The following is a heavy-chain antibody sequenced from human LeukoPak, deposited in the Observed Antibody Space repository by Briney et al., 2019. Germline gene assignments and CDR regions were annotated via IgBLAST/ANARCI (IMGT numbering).Heavy chain of an antibody. D-gene: IGHD3-10*01. Sequence: SETLSLTCAVSGGSISTDGYSWSWIRQPPGKGLEWIGYIYQSGSTYYNPSLKSRVTISVDTSKNQFSLKLSSVTAADTAVYYCARLYGSGSYPAGDWFDPWGQGTLVAVSS. CDR1: GGSISTDGYS. CDR3: ARLYGSGSYPAGDWFDP. J-gene: IGHJ5*02. CDR2: IYQSGST. V-gene: IGHV4-30-2*02.